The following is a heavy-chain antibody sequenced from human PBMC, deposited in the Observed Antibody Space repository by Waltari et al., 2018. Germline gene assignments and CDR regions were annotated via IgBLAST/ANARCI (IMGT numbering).Heavy chain of an antibody. CDR2: IYYSGST. V-gene: IGHV4-59*11. CDR1: GGSISSHY. D-gene: IGHD1-1*01. Sequence: QVQLQESGPGLVKPSETLSLPCPVSGGSISSHYWSWIRQPPGKGLEWIGYIYYSGSTNYNPALKSRVTISVDTSKNQFSLKLSSVTAADTAVYYCARVNLWNRSDALDIWGQGTMVTVSS. J-gene: IGHJ3*02. CDR3: ARVNLWNRSDALDI.